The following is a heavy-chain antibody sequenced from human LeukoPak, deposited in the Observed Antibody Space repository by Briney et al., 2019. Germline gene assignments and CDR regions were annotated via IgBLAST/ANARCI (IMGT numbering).Heavy chain of an antibody. CDR2: VYYSGTT. J-gene: IGHJ4*02. Sequence: PSETLSLTCTVSGGSISSSSYYWGWIRQPPGKALEWIGSVYYSGTTSYNPSLKSRVTISVDTSKNQFSLKLTSVTAADTAVYYCTKGRGIWGQGTLVTVSS. CDR3: TKGRGI. CDR1: GGSISSSSYY. D-gene: IGHD3-10*01. V-gene: IGHV4-39*07.